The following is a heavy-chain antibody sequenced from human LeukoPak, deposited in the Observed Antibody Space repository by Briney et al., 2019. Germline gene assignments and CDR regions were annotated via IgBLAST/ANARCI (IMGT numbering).Heavy chain of an antibody. V-gene: IGHV4-59*01. CDR2: IYYSGGT. Sequence: SETLSLTCTVSGGSISSYYWSWLRQPPGKGLEWLGYIYYSGGTNYNPSHKSRVTISVDTSKIHFSLKLSSVTAADTAAYYCARHRGGFDLWGQGTMVTVSS. CDR1: GGSISSYY. CDR3: ARHRGGFDL. J-gene: IGHJ3*01. D-gene: IGHD2-15*01.